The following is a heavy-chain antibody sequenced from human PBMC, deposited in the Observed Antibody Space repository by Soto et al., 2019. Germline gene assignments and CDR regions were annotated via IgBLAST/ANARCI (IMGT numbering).Heavy chain of an antibody. CDR3: ARGGLDRRPYSFDY. CDR2: IIPIFASA. Sequence: QVQLVQSGAEVKKPGSSVKVSCKASGGTFSTYAISWVRQAPGQGLEWMGGIIPIFASANYAQRFQGRVTLTADKYTSSAYMELSSLRSDDTAVYYCARGGLDRRPYSFDYWGQGTLVTVSS. V-gene: IGHV1-69*06. CDR1: GGTFSTYA. D-gene: IGHD3-16*01. J-gene: IGHJ4*02.